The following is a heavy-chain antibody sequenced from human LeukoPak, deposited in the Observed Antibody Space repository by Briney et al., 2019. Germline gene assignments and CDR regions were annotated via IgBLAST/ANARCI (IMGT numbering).Heavy chain of an antibody. D-gene: IGHD3-3*01. Sequence: GSLRLSCAASGFTFSSYAMSWVRQAPGKGLEWASAISGSGGSTYYADSVKGRFTISRDNSKNTLYLQMNSLRAEDTAVYYCAKAVSDDFWSGYYRANWFDPWGQGTLVTVSS. J-gene: IGHJ5*02. V-gene: IGHV3-23*01. CDR2: ISGSGGST. CDR3: AKAVSDDFWSGYYRANWFDP. CDR1: GFTFSSYA.